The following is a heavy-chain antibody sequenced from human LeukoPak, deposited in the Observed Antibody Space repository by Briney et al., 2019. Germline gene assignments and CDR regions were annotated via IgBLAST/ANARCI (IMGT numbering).Heavy chain of an antibody. CDR2: IYYSGST. CDR3: ARIYDFWSGYYALDY. V-gene: IGHV4-59*08. J-gene: IGHJ4*02. D-gene: IGHD3-3*01. Sequence: SETLSLTCAVYGGSFSGYYWSWIRQPPGKGLEWIGYIYYSGSTNYNPSLKSRVTISVDTSKNQFSLKLSSVTAADTAVYYCARIYDFWSGYYALDYWGQGTLVTVSS. CDR1: GGSFSGYY.